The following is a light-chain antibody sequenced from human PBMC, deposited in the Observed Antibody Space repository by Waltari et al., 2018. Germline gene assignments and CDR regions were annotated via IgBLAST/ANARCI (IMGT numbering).Light chain of an antibody. J-gene: IGKJ2*01. CDR2: AAS. CDR1: QNISIY. Sequence: DIQMTQSPSSLSASVGDRVTITCRASQNISIYLNWYQQKPGKAPKLLIYAASSLQSWVPSRFSGTGSGTDFTLTISSLQPEDFATYYCQQSYSAPHTFGQGTNLEIK. CDR3: QQSYSAPHT. V-gene: IGKV1-39*01.